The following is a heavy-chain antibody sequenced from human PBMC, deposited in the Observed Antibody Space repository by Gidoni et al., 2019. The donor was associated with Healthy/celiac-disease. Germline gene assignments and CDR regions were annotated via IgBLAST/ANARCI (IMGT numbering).Heavy chain of an antibody. CDR3: AKDHSGYEQAYYYYGMDV. V-gene: IGHV3-23*01. D-gene: IGHD5-12*01. Sequence: EVQLLESGGGLVQPGGSLRLSCAASGVTFSSYAMSWVRQAPGKGLECVSAISGSGGSTYYADSVKVRFTISRDNSKNTLYLQMNSLRAEDTAVYYCAKDHSGYEQAYYYYGMDVWGQGTTVTVSS. CDR2: ISGSGGST. J-gene: IGHJ6*02. CDR1: GVTFSSYA.